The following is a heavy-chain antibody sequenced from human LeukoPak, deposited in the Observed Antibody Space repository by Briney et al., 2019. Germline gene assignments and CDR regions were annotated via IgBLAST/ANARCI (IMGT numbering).Heavy chain of an antibody. J-gene: IGHJ4*02. D-gene: IGHD3-3*01. CDR3: AREPSSGYADY. Sequence: ASVKVSCKASGGTFSSYAISWVRQAPGQGLEWMGWISCYSGNTKYAQKLQGRVTMTTDTSTSTVYMELRSLGSDDTAVYYCAREPSSGYADYWGQGTLVTVSS. CDR1: GGTFSSYA. CDR2: ISCYSGNT. V-gene: IGHV1-18*01.